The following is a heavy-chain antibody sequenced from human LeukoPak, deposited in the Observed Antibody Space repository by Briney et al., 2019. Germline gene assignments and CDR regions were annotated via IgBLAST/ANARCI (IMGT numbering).Heavy chain of an antibody. Sequence: GGSLRLSCAACGFTFSSYSMNWVRQAPGKGLEWVSYISYGESNIYYADSVKGRFTISRDNSKNTLYLQMNSLRGDDTAVYYCAGGTDFISSYYYNYPMDVWGKGTTVTVSS. CDR3: AGGTDFISSYYYNYPMDV. CDR1: GFTFSSYS. D-gene: IGHD3-3*01. J-gene: IGHJ6*03. CDR2: ISYGESNI. V-gene: IGHV3-30*03.